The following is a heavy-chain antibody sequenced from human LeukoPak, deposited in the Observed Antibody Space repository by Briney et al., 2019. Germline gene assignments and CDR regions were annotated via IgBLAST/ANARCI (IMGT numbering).Heavy chain of an antibody. D-gene: IGHD3-10*01. Sequence: GSLRLSCAASGFTFSGYWMSWVRQPPGKGLEWIGEIYHSGSTNYNPSLKSRVTISVDKSKNQFSLKLSSVTAADTAVYYCARAPYYYGSGSLFDYWGQGTLVTVSS. J-gene: IGHJ4*02. V-gene: IGHV4-4*02. CDR3: ARAPYYYGSGSLFDY. CDR2: IYHSGST. CDR1: GFTFSGYW.